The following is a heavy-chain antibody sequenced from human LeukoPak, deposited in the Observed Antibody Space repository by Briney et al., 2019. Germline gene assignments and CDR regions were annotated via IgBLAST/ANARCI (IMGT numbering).Heavy chain of an antibody. CDR1: GYNFINYW. Sequence: GESLKISCQGSGYNFINYWIGWVRPMPGKRLEWMGIIYVVDSATTYSPSFQGQVTISADKSTSTAYLQWSSLKAPDTAMYYCARHASGHYYFDYWGQGTLVTVSS. V-gene: IGHV5-51*01. J-gene: IGHJ4*02. CDR3: ARHASGHYYFDY. D-gene: IGHD2-15*01. CDR2: IYVVDSAT.